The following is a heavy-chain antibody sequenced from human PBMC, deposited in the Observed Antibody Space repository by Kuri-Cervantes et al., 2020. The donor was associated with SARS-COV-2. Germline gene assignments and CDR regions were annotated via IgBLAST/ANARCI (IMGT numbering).Heavy chain of an antibody. D-gene: IGHD4-23*01. J-gene: IGHJ5*02. V-gene: IGHV3-30-3*01. CDR1: GFTFSSYA. Sequence: GGSLRLSCAASGFTFSSYAMHWVRQAPGKGLEWVAVISYDGSNKYYADSVKGRFTISRDNSKNTLYLQMNSLRAEDTAVYYCAPPVGGNSVPSTWGQGTLVTVSS. CDR2: ISYDGSNK. CDR3: APPVGGNSVPST.